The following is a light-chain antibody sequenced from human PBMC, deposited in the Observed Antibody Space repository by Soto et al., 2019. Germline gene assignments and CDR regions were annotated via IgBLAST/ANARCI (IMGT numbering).Light chain of an antibody. V-gene: IGKV3-20*01. CDR3: QYYERSSWT. Sequence: EIVLTQSPGSLSLSPGERETISCRASQSVTTKYLTWYQQKHDQAPRLVMYDVSTRATGILDRFSGIGSGTDFTFTICRLEPEDFAVYFCQYYERSSWTFGQGTKVDIK. CDR2: DVS. J-gene: IGKJ1*01. CDR1: QSVTTKY.